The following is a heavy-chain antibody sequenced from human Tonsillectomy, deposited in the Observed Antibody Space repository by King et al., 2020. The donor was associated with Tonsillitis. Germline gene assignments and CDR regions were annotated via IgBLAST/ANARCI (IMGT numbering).Heavy chain of an antibody. Sequence: VQLVQSGTEVKKPGASVKVSCKASGYTFTDYYMHWVRQAPGQGLDWMGWINPNSGATNYAQKFQGGVTMTRDTSISTAYMELSSLRSDDTAVYYCARRSASGYHRYFDLWGRGTLVIVSS. D-gene: IGHD3-3*01. V-gene: IGHV1-2*02. CDR2: INPNSGAT. CDR1: GYTFTDYY. CDR3: ARRSASGYHRYFDL. J-gene: IGHJ2*01.